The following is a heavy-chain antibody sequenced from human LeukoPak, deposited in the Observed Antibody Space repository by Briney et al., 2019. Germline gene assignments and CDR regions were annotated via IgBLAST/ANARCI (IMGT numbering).Heavy chain of an antibody. Sequence: GSLRLSCAASGFTFSDYYMSWIRQAPGKGLEWVSYISSSGSTIYYADSVKGRFTISRDNAKNSLYLQMNSLRAEDTAVYYCARDRPDYYDSSGLIDYSGQGTLVTVSS. J-gene: IGHJ4*02. D-gene: IGHD3-22*01. CDR3: ARDRPDYYDSSGLIDY. V-gene: IGHV3-11*01. CDR1: GFTFSDYY. CDR2: ISSSGSTI.